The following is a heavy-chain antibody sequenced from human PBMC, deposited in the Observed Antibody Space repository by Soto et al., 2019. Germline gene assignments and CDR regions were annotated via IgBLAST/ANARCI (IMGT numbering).Heavy chain of an antibody. J-gene: IGHJ6*03. V-gene: IGHV1-69*08. D-gene: IGHD4-17*01. CDR3: AREHGDYPREVGDYYYYYMDV. Sequence: QVQLVQSGAEVKKPGSSVKVSCKASGGTFSSYTISWVRQAPGQGLEWMGRIIPILGIANYAQKFQGRVTITADKSTSTAYMELSSLRSEDTAVYYCAREHGDYPREVGDYYYYYMDVWGKGTTVTVSS. CDR1: GGTFSSYT. CDR2: IIPILGIA.